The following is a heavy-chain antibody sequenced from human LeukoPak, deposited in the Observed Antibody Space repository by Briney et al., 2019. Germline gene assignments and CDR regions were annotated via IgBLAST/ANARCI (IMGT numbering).Heavy chain of an antibody. CDR1: GYTFTGYY. J-gene: IGHJ6*03. V-gene: IGHV1-8*02. D-gene: IGHD3-9*01. CDR2: MNPNSGNT. CDR3: ARGRYFDWVSYYYYMDV. Sequence: ASVKVSCKASGYTFTGYYMHWVRQAPGQGLEWMGWMNPNSGNTGYAQKFQGRVTMTRNTSISTAYMELSSLRSEDTAVYYCARGRYFDWVSYYYYMDVWGKGTTVTISS.